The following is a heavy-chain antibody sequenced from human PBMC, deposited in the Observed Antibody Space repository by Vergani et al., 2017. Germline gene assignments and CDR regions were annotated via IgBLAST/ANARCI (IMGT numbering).Heavy chain of an antibody. J-gene: IGHJ5*02. Sequence: QVQLQESGPGLVKPLGTLSLTCAVSGGSISSSNWWSWVRQPPGKGLEWIGEIYHSGSTNYNPSLKSRVTIAVDKSTNQFSLKLSSVTAADTAVYYCARGNFAAAGPSPENNWFDPWGQGTLVTVSS. CDR3: ARGNFAAAGPSPENNWFDP. CDR2: IYHSGST. V-gene: IGHV4-4*02. CDR1: GGSISSSNW. D-gene: IGHD6-13*01.